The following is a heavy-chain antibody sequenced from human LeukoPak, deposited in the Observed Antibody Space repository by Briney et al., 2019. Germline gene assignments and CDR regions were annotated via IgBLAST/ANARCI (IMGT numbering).Heavy chain of an antibody. CDR1: GFTFSSYA. Sequence: GGSLRLSCAASGFTFSSYAMSWVRQAPGKGLEWVSAISGSGGSTYYADSVKGRFTISRDNSKNTLYLQMNSLRAEDTVVYYCAKDMRFGEGYFDYWGQGTLVTVSS. D-gene: IGHD3-10*01. J-gene: IGHJ4*02. CDR2: ISGSGGST. CDR3: AKDMRFGEGYFDY. V-gene: IGHV3-23*01.